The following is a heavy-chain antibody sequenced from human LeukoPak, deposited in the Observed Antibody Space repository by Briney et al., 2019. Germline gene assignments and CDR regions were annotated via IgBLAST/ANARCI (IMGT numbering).Heavy chain of an antibody. J-gene: IGHJ4*02. CDR2: IRYDGSNK. D-gene: IGHD6-19*01. CDR1: GFTFSSYG. CDR3: ARDRIAVAATETSFDY. V-gene: IGHV3-30*02. Sequence: PGGSLRLSCAASGFTFSSYGMHWVRQAPGKGLEWVAFIRYDGSNKYYADSVKGRFTISRDTAKNTLYLEMNSLRAEDTAVYYCARDRIAVAATETSFDYWGQGTLVTVSS.